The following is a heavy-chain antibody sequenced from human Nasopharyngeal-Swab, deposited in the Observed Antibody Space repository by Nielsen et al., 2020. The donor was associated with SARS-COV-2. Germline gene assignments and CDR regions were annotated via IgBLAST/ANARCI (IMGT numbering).Heavy chain of an antibody. D-gene: IGHD1-26*01. CDR2: ITPFNGNT. J-gene: IGHJ3*01. CDR1: GHTFTYRY. Sequence: SAKVSCKASGHTFTYRYLHWVRQAPGQALEWMGWITPFNGNTNYAQKFQDRVIITTDRSMTTAYMELSSLRSEDTAMYYCATPSGIVGATNPFGAFAFWGQGTMVTVSS. V-gene: IGHV1-45*02. CDR3: ATPSGIVGATNPFGAFAF.